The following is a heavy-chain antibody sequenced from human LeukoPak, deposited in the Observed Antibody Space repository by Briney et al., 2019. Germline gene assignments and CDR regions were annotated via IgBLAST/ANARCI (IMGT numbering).Heavy chain of an antibody. V-gene: IGHV4-34*01. CDR1: GGSLSGYF. Sequence: SETLSLTCAVSGGSLSGYFWGWIRQPPGKGLEWIGEINHNGRTNYNASLRSRVTISADTSKNLLSLKLSSVTAADTAVYYCARGLGSWFDPWGQGTLVTVSS. J-gene: IGHJ5*02. CDR3: ARGLGSWFDP. CDR2: INHNGRT.